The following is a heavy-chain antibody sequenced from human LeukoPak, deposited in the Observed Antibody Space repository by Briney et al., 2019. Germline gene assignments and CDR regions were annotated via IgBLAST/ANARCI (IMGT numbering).Heavy chain of an antibody. Sequence: SETLSLTCAVYGGSFSGYDWSWIRQPPGKGLEWIGEINQSGNTNYNPSLNSRVTISVDTSKNQFSLKLSSVTAADTAVYYCAIGYPYYDLWSAEGWGQGTLVTVSS. CDR2: INQSGNT. CDR3: AIGYPYYDLWSAEG. CDR1: GGSFSGYD. D-gene: IGHD3-3*01. V-gene: IGHV4-34*01. J-gene: IGHJ1*01.